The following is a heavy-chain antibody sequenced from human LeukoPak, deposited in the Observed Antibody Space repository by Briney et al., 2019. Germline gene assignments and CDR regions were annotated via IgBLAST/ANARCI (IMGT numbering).Heavy chain of an antibody. J-gene: IGHJ4*02. V-gene: IGHV3-21*01. CDR1: EFTFSSYS. D-gene: IGHD3-16*01. CDR3: ASSTAVGGYYFDY. CDR2: ISSSSSYI. Sequence: GGSLRLSCAASEFTFSSYSMNWVRQAPGKGLQWVSSISSSSSYIYYADSVKGRFTISRDNAKNSLYLQMNSLRAEDTAVYYCASSTAVGGYYFDYWGQGTLVTVSS.